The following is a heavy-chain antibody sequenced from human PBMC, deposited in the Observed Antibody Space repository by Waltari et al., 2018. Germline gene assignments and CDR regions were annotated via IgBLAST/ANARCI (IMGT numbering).Heavy chain of an antibody. CDR1: GVPFSGDNTY. CDR2: IYSTGST. J-gene: IGHJ3*02. CDR3: ARGGSSYYDAYGT. D-gene: IGHD1-26*01. Sequence: QLQLQESGPGLVKPSETLSPTCTVSGVPFSGDNTYWGWIRQPPGEGLEWVGSIYSTGSTYYKTSLKSRVTISIDTPNNQFSLKLTSVTAADTAVYFCARGGSSYYDAYGTWGQGTMVTVSS. V-gene: IGHV4-39*07.